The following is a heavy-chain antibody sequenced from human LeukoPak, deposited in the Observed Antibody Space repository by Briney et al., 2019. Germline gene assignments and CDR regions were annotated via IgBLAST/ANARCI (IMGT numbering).Heavy chain of an antibody. Sequence: GASVKVSCKASGGTFSSYAISWVRQAPGQGLEWMGGIIPIFGTANYAQKFQGRVTITTDESTSTAYMELSSLRTEDTAVYYCARTMVPGDIVVVPAAYYYYYYMDVWGKGTTVTVSS. D-gene: IGHD2-2*01. V-gene: IGHV1-69*05. CDR3: ARTMVPGDIVVVPAAYYYYYYMDV. CDR1: GGTFSSYA. CDR2: IIPIFGTA. J-gene: IGHJ6*03.